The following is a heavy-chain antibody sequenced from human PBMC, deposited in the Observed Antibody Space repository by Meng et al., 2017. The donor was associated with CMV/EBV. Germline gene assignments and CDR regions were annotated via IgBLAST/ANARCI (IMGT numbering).Heavy chain of an antibody. CDR1: GFTFSSYA. D-gene: IGHD2-2*01. Sequence: GESLKISCAASGFTFSSYAMHWVRQAPGKGLEWVAVISYDGSNKYYADSVKGRFTISRDNSKNTLYLQMNSLRAEDTAVYYWARDGARYCSSTSCYLNYYYGMDVWGQGTTVTVSS. V-gene: IGHV3-30-3*01. J-gene: IGHJ6*02. CDR2: ISYDGSNK. CDR3: ARDGARYCSSTSCYLNYYYGMDV.